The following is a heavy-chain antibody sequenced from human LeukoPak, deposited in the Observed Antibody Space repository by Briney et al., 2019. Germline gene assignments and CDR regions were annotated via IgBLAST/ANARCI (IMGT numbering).Heavy chain of an antibody. V-gene: IGHV3-20*04. D-gene: IGHD6-19*01. CDR3: ARNSGWYGVS. J-gene: IGHJ4*02. CDR2: INWNGGSR. CDR1: GFNFDDYV. Sequence: GGSLRLSCAASGFNFDDYVMTWVRQAPGKGLEWVSGINWNGGSRGYADSVKGRFTISRDNAKNSLYLQMNSLRGDDTAVYFCARNSGWYGVSWGQGTLVTVSS.